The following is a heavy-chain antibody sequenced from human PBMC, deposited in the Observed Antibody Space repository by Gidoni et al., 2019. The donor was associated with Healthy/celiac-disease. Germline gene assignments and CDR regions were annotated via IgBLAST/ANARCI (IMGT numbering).Heavy chain of an antibody. CDR2: IIPILGIA. D-gene: IGHD1-26*01. Sequence: QVQRVQSGAEVKKPGSAVKVSCKASGGTFSSYAISWVRQAPGQGLEWMGRIIPILGIANYAQKFQGRVTITADKSTSTAYMELSSLRSEDTAVYYCATDSGSYLVPDYWGQGTLVTVSS. V-gene: IGHV1-69*09. CDR1: GGTFSSYA. CDR3: ATDSGSYLVPDY. J-gene: IGHJ4*02.